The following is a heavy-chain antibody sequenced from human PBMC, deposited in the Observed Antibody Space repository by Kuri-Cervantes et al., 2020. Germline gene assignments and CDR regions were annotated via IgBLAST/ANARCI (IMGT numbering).Heavy chain of an antibody. CDR1: GFTFSSYD. CDR2: IGTAGDT. J-gene: IGHJ4*02. V-gene: IGHV3-13*01. CDR3: AKDFRGDAYNPSFWN. Sequence: GGSLRLSCAASGFTFSSYDMHWVRQATGKGLEWVSAIGTAGDTYYPGSVKGRFTISRDNSRNTLFLQMSSLRAEDTALYYCAKDFRGDAYNPSFWNWGQGTLVTVSS. D-gene: IGHD5-24*01.